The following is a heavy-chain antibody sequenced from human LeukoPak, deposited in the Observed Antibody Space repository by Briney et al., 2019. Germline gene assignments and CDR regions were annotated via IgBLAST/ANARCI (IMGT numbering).Heavy chain of an antibody. D-gene: IGHD1-26*01. J-gene: IGHJ6*03. V-gene: IGHV3-21*04. CDR3: ARDPYTGSYGNYYYYYMDV. Sequence: GGSLGLSCAAPGFTFSNYIMNWVRQAPGKGLEWVSSISSSSTYIYYADSVKGRFTISRDNAKNSLDLQMNNLRVEDTALYYCARDPYTGSYGNYYYYYMDVWGTGTTVTVSS. CDR1: GFTFSNYI. CDR2: ISSSSTYI.